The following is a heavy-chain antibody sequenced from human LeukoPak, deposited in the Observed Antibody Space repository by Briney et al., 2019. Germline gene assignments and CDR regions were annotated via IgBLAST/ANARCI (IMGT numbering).Heavy chain of an antibody. CDR2: ISGSGGST. J-gene: IGHJ4*02. CDR3: AKDRGGFSLWWYSYGYHPDGGFDY. D-gene: IGHD5-18*01. CDR1: GFTFSSYA. Sequence: GGSLRLSCAASGFTFSSYAMSWVRQAPGKGLEWVSAISGSGGSTYYADSVKGRFTISRDNSKNTLYLQMNSLRAEDTAVYYCAKDRGGFSLWWYSYGYHPDGGFDYWGQGTLVTVSS. V-gene: IGHV3-23*01.